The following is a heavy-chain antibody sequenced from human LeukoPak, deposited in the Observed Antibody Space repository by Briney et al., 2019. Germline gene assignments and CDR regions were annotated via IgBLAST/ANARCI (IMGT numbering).Heavy chain of an antibody. CDR3: AKQRERISWSPDD. Sequence: GGTLRLSCAASGFTFSTYGMHWVRQAPGRGLEWVAVMSYDENSKFYADSVKGRFTISKDNPKNTLYLQMNSLRVEDAAVYYCAKQRERISWSPDDWGQRTLVSVSS. J-gene: IGHJ4*02. V-gene: IGHV3-30*18. CDR2: MSYDENSK. D-gene: IGHD6-13*01. CDR1: GFTFSTYG.